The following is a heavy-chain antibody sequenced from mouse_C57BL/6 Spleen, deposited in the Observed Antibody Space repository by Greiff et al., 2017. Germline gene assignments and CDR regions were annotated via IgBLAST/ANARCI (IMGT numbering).Heavy chain of an antibody. V-gene: IGHV1-7*01. Sequence: VQLVESGAELAKPGASVKLSCKASGYTFTSYWMHWVKQRPGQGLEWIGYINPSSGYTKYNQKFKGKATLTADKSSSTAYLQLSSLTYEDSAVYYCAGWDFDDWGKGTTVTV. J-gene: IGHJ2*01. CDR1: GYTFTSYW. CDR3: AGWDFDD. CDR2: INPSSGYT.